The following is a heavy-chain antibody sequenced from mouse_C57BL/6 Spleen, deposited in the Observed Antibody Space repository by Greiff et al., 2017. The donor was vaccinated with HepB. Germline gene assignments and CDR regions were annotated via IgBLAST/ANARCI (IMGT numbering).Heavy chain of an antibody. Sequence: QVQLKQSGAELAKPGASVKLSCKASGYTFTSYWMHWVKQRPGQGLEWIGYINPSSGYTKYNQKFKDKATLTADKSSSTAYMQLSSLTYEDSAVYYCARIPITTVVDFDYWGQGTTLTVSS. J-gene: IGHJ2*01. CDR3: ARIPITTVVDFDY. CDR2: INPSSGYT. CDR1: GYTFTSYW. V-gene: IGHV1-7*01. D-gene: IGHD1-1*01.